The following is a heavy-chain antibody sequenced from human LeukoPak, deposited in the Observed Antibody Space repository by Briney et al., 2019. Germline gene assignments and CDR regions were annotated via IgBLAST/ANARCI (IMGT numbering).Heavy chain of an antibody. CDR3: AKGVRAAAHFDY. CDR1: GFAFDDYA. D-gene: IGHD6-13*01. V-gene: IGHV3-9*01. J-gene: IGHJ4*02. CDR2: ISWNSGTI. Sequence: GGSLRLSCAASGFAFDDYAMHWVRQAPGKGLEWVSGISWNSGTIGYADSVKGRFTISRDNAKNSLYLQMNSLRAEDTALYYCAKGVRAAAHFDYWGQGTLVTVSS.